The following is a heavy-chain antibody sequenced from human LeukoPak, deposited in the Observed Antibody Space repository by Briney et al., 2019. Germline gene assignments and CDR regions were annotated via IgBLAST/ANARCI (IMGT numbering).Heavy chain of an antibody. D-gene: IGHD3-3*01. CDR2: INPSGGST. CDR1: GYTFTSYY. J-gene: IGHJ4*02. V-gene: IGHV1-46*01. Sequence: ASVKVSCKASGYTFTSYYMHWVRQAPGQGLEWMGIINPSGGSTSYVQKFQGRVTMTRDTSTSTVYMELSSLRSEDTAVYYCARSPTRFLEWLLFPFFDYWGQGTLVTVSS. CDR3: ARSPTRFLEWLLFPFFDY.